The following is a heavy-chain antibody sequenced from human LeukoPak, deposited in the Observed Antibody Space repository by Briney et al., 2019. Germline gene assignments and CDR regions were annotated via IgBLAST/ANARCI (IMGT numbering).Heavy chain of an antibody. J-gene: IGHJ4*02. D-gene: IGHD1-14*01. Sequence: SETLSLTCTVSGGSISSYYWSWIRQPPGKGLEWIGYIYYSGSTNYNPSLKSRVTISVDTSKNQFSLKLSSVTAADTAVYYCARGTVPEPLLPPTFDYWGQGTLVTVSS. V-gene: IGHV4-59*01. CDR3: ARGTVPEPLLPPTFDY. CDR2: IYYSGST. CDR1: GGSISSYY.